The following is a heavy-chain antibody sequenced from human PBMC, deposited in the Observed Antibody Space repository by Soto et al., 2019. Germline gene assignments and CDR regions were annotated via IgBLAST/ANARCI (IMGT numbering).Heavy chain of an antibody. V-gene: IGHV3-9*01. Sequence: PWGSLRLACAASGVTFYDYAMHWVRQAPGKGLEWVSDISWNSFSIGYVDSVKGRFTTSRDNAKNSLYLQMDSLRTEDTAVYYCAKSSRKNYFDYWGQGTL. CDR1: GVTFYDYA. J-gene: IGHJ4*02. D-gene: IGHD3-10*01. CDR3: AKSSRKNYFDY. CDR2: ISWNSFSI.